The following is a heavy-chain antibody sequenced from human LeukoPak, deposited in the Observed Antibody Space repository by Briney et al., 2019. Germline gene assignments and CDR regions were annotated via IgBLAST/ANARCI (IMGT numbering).Heavy chain of an antibody. V-gene: IGHV3-21*04. D-gene: IGHD2-2*01. J-gene: IGHJ4*02. CDR2: ISSSSSYI. CDR3: AKDFQYVDYFDY. Sequence: GGSLRLSCAASGFTFSSYSMNWVRQAPGKGLEWVSSISSSSSYIYYADSVKGRFTISRDNSKNTLYLQMNSLRAEDTAVYYCAKDFQYVDYFDYWGQGTLVTVSS. CDR1: GFTFSSYS.